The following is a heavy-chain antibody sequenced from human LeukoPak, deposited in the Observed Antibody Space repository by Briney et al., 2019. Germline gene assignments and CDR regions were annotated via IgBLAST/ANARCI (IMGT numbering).Heavy chain of an antibody. CDR3: ARVVGYDYVWGSYDY. J-gene: IGHJ4*02. Sequence: ASVKVSYKASGYTFTSYDINWVRQATGQGREWMGWMNPNSGNTGYAQKFQGRVTMTRNTSISTAYMELSSLRSEDTAVYYCARVVGYDYVWGSYDYWGQGTLVTVSS. D-gene: IGHD3-16*01. CDR1: GYTFTSYD. V-gene: IGHV1-8*01. CDR2: MNPNSGNT.